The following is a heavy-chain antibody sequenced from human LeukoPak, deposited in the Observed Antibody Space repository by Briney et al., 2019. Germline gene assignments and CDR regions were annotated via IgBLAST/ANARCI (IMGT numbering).Heavy chain of an antibody. V-gene: IGHV3-30*02. D-gene: IGHD3-22*01. J-gene: IGHJ4*02. Sequence: GGSLRLSCAASGFTFSSYGMHWVRQAPGKGLEWVAFIRYDGSNKYYADSVKGRFTVSRDNSKNTLYLQMNSLRAEDTAVYYCAKDLGVVNPFDYWGQGTLVTVSS. CDR1: GFTFSSYG. CDR3: AKDLGVVNPFDY. CDR2: IRYDGSNK.